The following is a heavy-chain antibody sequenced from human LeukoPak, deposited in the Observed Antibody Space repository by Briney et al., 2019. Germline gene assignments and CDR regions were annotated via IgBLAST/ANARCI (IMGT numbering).Heavy chain of an antibody. D-gene: IGHD2-2*01. CDR1: GFTCSSYS. CDR3: ARGSYCSSTSCYHDY. CDR2: ISSSSSYI. J-gene: IGHJ4*02. V-gene: IGHV3-21*01. Sequence: GGSLRRSCAASGFTCSSYSMNWVRQAPGKGREWGSSISSSSSYIYYADSVKGRFTISRDNAKNSLYLQMNSLRAEDTAVYYCARGSYCSSTSCYHDYWGQGTLVTVSS.